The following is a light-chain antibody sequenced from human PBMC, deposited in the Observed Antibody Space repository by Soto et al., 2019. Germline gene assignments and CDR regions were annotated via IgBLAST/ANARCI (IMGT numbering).Light chain of an antibody. CDR1: HDISNH. CDR2: DAS. V-gene: IGKV1-33*01. Sequence: DIQMTQSPSSLSASAGDRVTITCQASHDISNHLNWYQQKPGKAPKLLINDASNLETGVPSRFSGSGSRTDFTLTISSLQPEDIATYYCQQYVNALTFGGGTKVEIK. CDR3: QQYVNALT. J-gene: IGKJ4*01.